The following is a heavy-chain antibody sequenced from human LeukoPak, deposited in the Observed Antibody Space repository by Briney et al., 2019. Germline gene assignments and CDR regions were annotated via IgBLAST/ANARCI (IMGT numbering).Heavy chain of an antibody. V-gene: IGHV3-7*01. CDR2: TKPDGSAE. CDR3: ARDGGLHTNFDY. Sequence: GGSLRLPCAASGFSFRNYWMGWVRQAPGKGLEWVANTKPDGSAEYYADSVRGRFTASRDNANNLLYLQMNGLRAEDTAVYYCARDGGLHTNFDYWGQGTLLTVSS. D-gene: IGHD2-15*01. J-gene: IGHJ4*02. CDR1: GFSFRNYW.